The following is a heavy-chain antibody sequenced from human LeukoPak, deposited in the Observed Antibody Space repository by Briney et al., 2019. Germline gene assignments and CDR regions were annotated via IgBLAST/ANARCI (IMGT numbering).Heavy chain of an antibody. Sequence: PSETLSLTCAVYGGSFSGYYRSWIRQPPGKGLEWIGEINRSGSTNYNPSLKGRVTISVDTSKNQFSLKLSSVTAADTAVYYCASGSRYCSSTSCYSFDYWGQGTLVTVSS. D-gene: IGHD2-2*01. V-gene: IGHV4-34*01. CDR1: GGSFSGYY. CDR3: ASGSRYCSSTSCYSFDY. CDR2: INRSGST. J-gene: IGHJ4*02.